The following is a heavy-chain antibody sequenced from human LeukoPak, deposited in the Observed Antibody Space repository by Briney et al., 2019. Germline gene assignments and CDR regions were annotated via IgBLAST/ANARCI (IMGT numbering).Heavy chain of an antibody. CDR2: ISNDGSNK. CDR3: ASMMEVVTVNRNYYYYYGMDV. Sequence: GGSLRLSCAASGFTFSSYGIHWVRQAPGKGLEWVAVISNDGSNKYYADSVKGRFTISRDNSKNTLYLQMDSLRAEDTAVYYCASMMEVVTVNRNYYYYYGMDVWGQGTTVTVSS. CDR1: GFTFSSYG. D-gene: IGHD2-21*02. V-gene: IGHV3-30*03. J-gene: IGHJ6*02.